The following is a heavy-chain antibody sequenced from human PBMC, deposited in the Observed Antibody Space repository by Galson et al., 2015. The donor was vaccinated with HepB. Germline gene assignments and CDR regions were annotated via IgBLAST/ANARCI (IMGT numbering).Heavy chain of an antibody. V-gene: IGHV3-23*01. CDR2: VSSRGEST. CDR1: GFTFSSYA. CDR3: AGSGAYSGTYYAGMDV. J-gene: IGHJ6*02. Sequence: SLRLSCAASGFTFSSYAMSWVRLAPGKGLEWVSAVSSRGESTYYADSVRGRFAISRDNSRNTLDLHMTSLRAEDTAIYYCAGSGAYSGTYYAGMDVWGQGTTVTVSS. D-gene: IGHD1-26*01.